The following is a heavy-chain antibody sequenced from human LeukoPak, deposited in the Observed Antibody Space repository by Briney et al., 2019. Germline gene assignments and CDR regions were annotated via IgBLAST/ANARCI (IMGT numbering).Heavy chain of an antibody. V-gene: IGHV3-43*01. CDR3: AKGPEDNQSKYEWQYYFDY. CDR1: GFTFDDYT. D-gene: IGHD1-14*01. CDR2: ISWDGGST. Sequence: GGSLRLSCAASGFTFDDYTMHWVRQAPGKGLEGVSLISWDGGSTYYADSVKGRFTISRDNSKNSLYLQMNSLRTEDTALYYCAKGPEDNQSKYEWQYYFDYWGQGTLVTVSS. J-gene: IGHJ4*02.